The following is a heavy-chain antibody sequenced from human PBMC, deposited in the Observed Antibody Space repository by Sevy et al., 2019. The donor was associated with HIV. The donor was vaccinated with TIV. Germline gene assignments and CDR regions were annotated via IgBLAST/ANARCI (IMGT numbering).Heavy chain of an antibody. V-gene: IGHV1-69*13. Sequence: ASVKVSCKASGRTFSNYAISWVRQPPGQGLEWMGGIIPQHGTPNYVQKFQVRVTITADESTSKAYMELSSLRSEDTAIYYCARSISWYASFDFWGQGTLVPVSS. CDR3: ARSISWYASFDF. D-gene: IGHD6-13*01. CDR2: IIPQHGTP. J-gene: IGHJ4*02. CDR1: GRTFSNYA.